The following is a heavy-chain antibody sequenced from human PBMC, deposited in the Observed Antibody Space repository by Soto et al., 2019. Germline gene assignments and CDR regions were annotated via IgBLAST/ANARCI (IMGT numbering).Heavy chain of an antibody. CDR1: GFTFSSYA. J-gene: IGHJ4*02. V-gene: IGHV3-23*01. CDR2: ISGSGGST. Sequence: GSLRLSCAASGFTFSSYAMSWVRQAPGKGLEWVSAISGSGGSTYYADSVKGRFTISRDNSKNTLYLQMNSLRAEDTAVYYCAKDRLSYYYGSGSYYYFDYWGQGTLVTVSS. D-gene: IGHD3-10*01. CDR3: AKDRLSYYYGSGSYYYFDY.